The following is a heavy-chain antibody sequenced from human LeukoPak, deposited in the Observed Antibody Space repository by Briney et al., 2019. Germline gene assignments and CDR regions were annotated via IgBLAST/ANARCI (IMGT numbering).Heavy chain of an antibody. J-gene: IGHJ4*02. V-gene: IGHV3-33*01. D-gene: IGHD3-16*01. CDR3: AGDTPPGGDYYFDY. Sequence: GGSLRLSCAASGFSFSTYGMHWVRQAPGKGLEWVALIWNAGTNTYYADSVNGRFTISRDNSKNTLYLQMNNLGAEDTAVYYCAGDTPPGGDYYFDYWGQGTLVIVSS. CDR1: GFSFSTYG. CDR2: IWNAGTNT.